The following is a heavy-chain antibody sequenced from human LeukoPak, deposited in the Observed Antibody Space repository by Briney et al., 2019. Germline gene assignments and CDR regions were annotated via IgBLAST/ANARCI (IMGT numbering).Heavy chain of an antibody. CDR2: IYTSGST. J-gene: IGHJ5*02. CDR1: GGSISSSSYY. V-gene: IGHV4-61*02. CDR3: AGRNIVVAHGGFDP. D-gene: IGHD2-2*01. Sequence: SETLSLTCTVSGGSISSSSYYWGWIRQPAGKGLEWIGRIYTSGSTNYNPSLKSRVTMSVDTSKNQFSLKLSSVTAADTAVYYCAGRNIVVAHGGFDPWGQGILVTVSS.